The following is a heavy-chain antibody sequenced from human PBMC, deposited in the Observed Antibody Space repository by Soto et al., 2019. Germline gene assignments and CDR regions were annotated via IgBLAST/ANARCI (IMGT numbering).Heavy chain of an antibody. D-gene: IGHD5-12*01. Sequence: QVQLQESGPGLVKPSQNLSLTCTVSGGSIGRGDYYWSWIRQPPGKGLEWIVYIYYSGRTYYNPSLKSRVTISVDTSKTQFSLKLSSVTAADTAVDYCAREMATIYFDYWVQGTLVTVSS. CDR2: IYYSGRT. V-gene: IGHV4-30-4*01. CDR3: AREMATIYFDY. J-gene: IGHJ4*02. CDR1: GGSIGRGDYY.